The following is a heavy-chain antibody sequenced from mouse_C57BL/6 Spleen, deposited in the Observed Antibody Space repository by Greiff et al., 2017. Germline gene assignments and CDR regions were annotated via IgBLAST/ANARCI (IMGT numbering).Heavy chain of an antibody. D-gene: IGHD1-1*01. V-gene: IGHV5-6*02. CDR3: ARRYYGSSFYWYFDV. CDR1: GFTFSSYG. J-gene: IGHJ1*03. Sequence: EVKLVESGGDLVKPGGSLKLSCAASGFTFSSYGMSWVRQTPDKRLEWVATISSGGSYTYYPDSVKGRFTISRDNAKNTRYLQMSSLKSEDTAMYYCARRYYGSSFYWYFDVWGTGTTVTVSS. CDR2: ISSGGSYT.